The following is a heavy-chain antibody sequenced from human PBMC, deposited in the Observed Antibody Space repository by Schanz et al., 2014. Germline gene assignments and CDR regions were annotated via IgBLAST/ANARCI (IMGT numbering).Heavy chain of an antibody. Sequence: VQLVQSGGGLVQPGGSLRLSCAASGFTFSSHWMHWVRQDPGKGLEWVAFINSDGTKRFYADSVKSRFTISRDNSKNTLYLQMNSLRPEDTAVYYCAKYRGYYRVSGSYRELEYWGQGTLVTVSS. J-gene: IGHJ4*02. V-gene: IGHV3-30*02. CDR2: INSDGTKR. D-gene: IGHD3-10*01. CDR3: AKYRGYYRVSGSYRELEY. CDR1: GFTFSSHW.